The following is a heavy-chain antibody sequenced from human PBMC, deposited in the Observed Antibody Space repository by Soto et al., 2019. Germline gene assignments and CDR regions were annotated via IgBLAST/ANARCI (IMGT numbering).Heavy chain of an antibody. J-gene: IGHJ5*02. Sequence: QVQLQVSGPGLVEPSQTLSLTCTVSGASVSSGDYYWTWIRQPPGKDLEWIGYIYSNGNTNYNPTVGRRVTVSKDTSKNKCSLKLSSLTAADTAVYYCARRVTGGGERFDPWGQGTLVTVSS. CDR2: IYSNGNT. V-gene: IGHV4-30-4*01. CDR1: GASVSSGDYY. CDR3: ARRVTGGGERFDP. D-gene: IGHD7-27*01.